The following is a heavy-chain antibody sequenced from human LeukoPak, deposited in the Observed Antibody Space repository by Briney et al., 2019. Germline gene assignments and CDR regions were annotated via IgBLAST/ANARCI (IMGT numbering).Heavy chain of an antibody. CDR3: ARGPTMKMDV. V-gene: IGHV3-23*01. Sequence: GGSLRLSCAASGFTFSSYAMSWVRQAPGKGLEWVSAISGSGGSTYYADSVKGRFTISRDNAKNSLYLQMNSLRAEDTAVYYCARGPTMKMDVWGKGTTVTVSS. CDR1: GFTFSSYA. CDR2: ISGSGGST. D-gene: IGHD3-22*01. J-gene: IGHJ6*04.